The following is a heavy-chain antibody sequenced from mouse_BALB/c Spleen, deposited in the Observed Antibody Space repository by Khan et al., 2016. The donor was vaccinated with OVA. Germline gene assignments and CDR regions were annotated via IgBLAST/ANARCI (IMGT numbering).Heavy chain of an antibody. CDR2: IWGGGSP. CDR3: AKGVWSYYYAIDY. J-gene: IGHJ4*01. V-gene: IGHV2-6-5*01. D-gene: IGHD2-10*02. Sequence: VQLQESGPGLVAPSQSLSITCTVSGFSLTDYGVSWIRQPPGKGLEWLGVIWGGGSPYYNSALKSRLSISKDNSKRQVFLKMNNLQTDDTAMYYCAKGVWSYYYAIDYWGQGTSVTVSS. CDR1: GFSLTDYG.